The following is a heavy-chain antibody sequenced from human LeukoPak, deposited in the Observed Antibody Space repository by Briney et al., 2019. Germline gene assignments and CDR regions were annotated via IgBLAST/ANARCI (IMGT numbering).Heavy chain of an antibody. CDR1: GGSIRGTDLF. J-gene: IGHJ6*02. D-gene: IGHD2-15*01. CDR3: EKDSHLDV. CDR2: IHSTGNS. Sequence: SETLSLTCTVSGGSIRGTDLFWGWIRQLPGKGLERIGNIHSTGNSFCNPSLKSRVTISVDTSKNQFSLRLSSVTAADTAVYYCEKDSHLDVWGHGTTVTVSS. V-gene: IGHV4-39*01.